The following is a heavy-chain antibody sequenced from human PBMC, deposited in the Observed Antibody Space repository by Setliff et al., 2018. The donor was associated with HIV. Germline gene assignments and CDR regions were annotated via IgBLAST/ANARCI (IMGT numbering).Heavy chain of an antibody. V-gene: IGHV1-69*05. CDR2: IIPIFGTL. Sequence: SVKVSCKASGGTFSNYAINWVRQAPGQGLEWMGGIIPIFGTLNYAQKFQGRVTITTDASTSTAYMELSSLRFEDTAVYYCATDGSYDILTGPTPGAYDMWGQGTMVTVSS. CDR3: ATDGSYDILTGPTPGAYDM. CDR1: GGTFSNYA. D-gene: IGHD3-9*01. J-gene: IGHJ3*02.